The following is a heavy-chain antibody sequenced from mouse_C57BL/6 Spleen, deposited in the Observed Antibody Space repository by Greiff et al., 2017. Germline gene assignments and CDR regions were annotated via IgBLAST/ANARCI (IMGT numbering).Heavy chain of an antibody. J-gene: IGHJ2*01. CDR3: ARNLLLRSYYFDY. Sequence: VQLKESGGGLVKPGGSLKLSCAASGFTFSDYGMHWVRQAPEKGLEWVAYISSGSSTIYYADTVKGRFTISRDNAKNTLFLQMTSLRSEDTAMYYCARNLLLRSYYFDYWGQGTTLTVSS. CDR2: ISSGSSTI. D-gene: IGHD1-1*01. V-gene: IGHV5-17*01. CDR1: GFTFSDYG.